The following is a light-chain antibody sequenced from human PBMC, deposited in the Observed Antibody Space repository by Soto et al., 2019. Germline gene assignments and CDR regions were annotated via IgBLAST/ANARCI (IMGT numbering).Light chain of an antibody. CDR2: GAS. CDR1: QSVSSD. V-gene: IGKV3-15*01. J-gene: IGKJ4*01. Sequence: EIVLTQSPATLSVAPGERATLSCRASQSVSSDLAGFQQKPGQAPRLLMYGASTRAPGIPARFSGRGSGTEFTLTISSLQSEYFALYHCQQYNNWPLTFDGGTKVEIK. CDR3: QQYNNWPLT.